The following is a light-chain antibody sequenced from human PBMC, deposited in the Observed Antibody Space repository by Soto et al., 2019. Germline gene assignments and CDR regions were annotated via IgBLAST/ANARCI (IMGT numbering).Light chain of an antibody. CDR2: DAS. CDR1: QSISSW. Sequence: DIQMTQSPSILSASVGDRVTITCRASQSISSWLAWYQQKPGKAPKLLIYDASSLESGVPSRFSGIGSGTEFTLTITSLQPDDFATYYCQQYDSYAWTSGQGTKVDIK. CDR3: QQYDSYAWT. V-gene: IGKV1-5*01. J-gene: IGKJ1*01.